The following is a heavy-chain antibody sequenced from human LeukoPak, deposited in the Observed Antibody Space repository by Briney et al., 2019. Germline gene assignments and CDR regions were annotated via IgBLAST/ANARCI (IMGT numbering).Heavy chain of an antibody. Sequence: ASVKVSCKASGYTFTSYGISWIRQAPRQGREWMGWISVYNGNTNYVQKFQDRVTMTTDTSTSTAYMELRSLRSDDTAVYYCARVQPHRIHYDNSDYPTRNDYWGQGTLVTVSS. D-gene: IGHD3-22*01. V-gene: IGHV1-18*01. CDR3: ARVQPHRIHYDNSDYPTRNDY. CDR1: GYTFTSYG. CDR2: ISVYNGNT. J-gene: IGHJ4*02.